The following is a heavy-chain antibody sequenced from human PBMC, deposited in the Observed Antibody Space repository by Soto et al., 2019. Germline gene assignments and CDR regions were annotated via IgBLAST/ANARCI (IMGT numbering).Heavy chain of an antibody. V-gene: IGHV3-48*02. D-gene: IGHD1-26*01. J-gene: IGHJ4*02. Sequence: EVQLVESGGGLVQPGGSLRLSCAASGFTFSSYSMTWVRQAPGKGLEWVSYIGKSSNPIFYADSVRGRFFISRDNAKNSLYLQMNSLRDVDTAVYYCARDSGRGGADDYWGQGTLVTVSS. CDR3: ARDSGRGGADDY. CDR2: IGKSSNPI. CDR1: GFTFSSYS.